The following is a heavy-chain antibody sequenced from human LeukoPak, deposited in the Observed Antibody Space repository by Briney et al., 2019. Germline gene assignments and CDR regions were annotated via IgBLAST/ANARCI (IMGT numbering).Heavy chain of an antibody. Sequence: PSETLSLTCTVSGGSISSYYWSWIRQPPGKGLEWNGYIYYSGSTNYNPSLKSRVTISVDTSKNQFSLKLSSVTAADTAVYYCARDLSTMSYGMDVWGQGTTVTVSS. J-gene: IGHJ6*02. D-gene: IGHD2/OR15-2a*01. CDR3: ARDLSTMSYGMDV. CDR2: IYYSGST. V-gene: IGHV4-59*01. CDR1: GGSISSYY.